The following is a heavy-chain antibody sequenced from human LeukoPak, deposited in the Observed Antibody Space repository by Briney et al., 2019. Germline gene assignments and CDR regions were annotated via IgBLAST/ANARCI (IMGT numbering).Heavy chain of an antibody. Sequence: PSETLSLTCTVSGYSISSGYFWGWIRQPPGKGLEWIGTIYNSGSTYYNPSLKSRVTISVDTSKNQFSLKLSSVTAADTAVYYCATHKGVGVPPLGYWGQGTLVTVSS. CDR1: GYSISSGYF. CDR3: ATHKGVGVPPLGY. J-gene: IGHJ4*02. D-gene: IGHD1-26*01. V-gene: IGHV4-38-2*02. CDR2: IYNSGST.